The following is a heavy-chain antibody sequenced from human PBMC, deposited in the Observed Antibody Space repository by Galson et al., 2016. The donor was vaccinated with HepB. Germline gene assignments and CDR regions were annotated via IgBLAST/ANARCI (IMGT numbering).Heavy chain of an antibody. D-gene: IGHD4-11*01. Sequence: SLRLSCAGSGFTYDAHGMHWVRQVPGKGFEWVAGIIPNSGHTGYADSVKGRFTIFRDNAKNILYLQMSGLRTDDTALYYCGLDLTPGGLDVWGQGTTVTVSS. CDR3: GLDLTPGGLDV. CDR2: IIPNSGHT. V-gene: IGHV3-9*01. J-gene: IGHJ6*02. CDR1: GFTYDAHG.